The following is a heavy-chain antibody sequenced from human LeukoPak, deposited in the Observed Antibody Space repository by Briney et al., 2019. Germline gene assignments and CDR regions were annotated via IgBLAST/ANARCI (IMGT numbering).Heavy chain of an antibody. CDR1: GFTFSGSA. V-gene: IGHV3-73*01. Sequence: PGGSLRLSCAASGFTFSGSAMHWVRQASGKGLEWVGRIRSKANSYATAYAASVKGRFTISRDDSKNTAYQQMNSLKTEDTAVYYCSCTYSSGWYKFDYWGQGTLVTVSS. CDR3: SCTYSSGWYKFDY. J-gene: IGHJ4*02. CDR2: IRSKANSYAT. D-gene: IGHD6-19*01.